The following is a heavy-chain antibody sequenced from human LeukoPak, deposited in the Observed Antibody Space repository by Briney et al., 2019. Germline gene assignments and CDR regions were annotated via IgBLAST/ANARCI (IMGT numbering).Heavy chain of an antibody. Sequence: GGSLRLSCAASGFTFSSDAMSWVRQAPGKGLEWVSAISFSGGNTYYADSVKGRFTISRDNSKNTPYLQMNSLRAEDTAVYYCAKGVARNVDYWRQGTLVTVSS. CDR2: ISFSGGNT. CDR3: AKGVARNVDY. CDR1: GFTFSSDA. D-gene: IGHD6-19*01. J-gene: IGHJ4*02. V-gene: IGHV3-23*01.